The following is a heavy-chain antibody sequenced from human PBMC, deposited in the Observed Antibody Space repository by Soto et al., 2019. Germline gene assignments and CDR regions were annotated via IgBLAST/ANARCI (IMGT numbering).Heavy chain of an antibody. CDR3: ATPPDLYYYGSRPVSRDY. V-gene: IGHV1-2*02. CDR1: GYTFTGYY. D-gene: IGHD3-10*01. Sequence: QVQLVQSGAEVKKPGASVKVSCKASGYTFTGYYMHWVRQAPGQGLEWMGWINPNSGGTNYAQKFQGRVTMTRDTPISTAYMELSRLRSDDTAVYYCATPPDLYYYGSRPVSRDYWGQGTLVTVSS. CDR2: INPNSGGT. J-gene: IGHJ4*02.